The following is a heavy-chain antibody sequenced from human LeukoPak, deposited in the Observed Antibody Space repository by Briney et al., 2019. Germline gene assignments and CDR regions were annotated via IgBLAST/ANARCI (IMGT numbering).Heavy chain of an antibody. V-gene: IGHV4-34*01. CDR2: INHSGST. CDR1: GGSFSGYY. D-gene: IGHD1/OR15-1a*01. CDR3: ARDEMEHHGSYYDF. J-gene: IGHJ4*02. Sequence: SETLSLTCAVYGGSFSGYYWSWIRQPPGKWLEWIGEINHSGSTYYNPSLQSRVTMSVDTSKNQFSLKLSSVTAADTAVYYCARDEMEHHGSYYDFWGQGILVSVSS.